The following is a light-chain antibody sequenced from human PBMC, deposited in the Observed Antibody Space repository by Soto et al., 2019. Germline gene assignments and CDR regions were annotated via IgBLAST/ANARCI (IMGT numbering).Light chain of an antibody. J-gene: IGKJ1*01. CDR3: QQYGDRPRT. V-gene: IGKV3-15*01. Sequence: EVVLTQSPATLSVSRGDRATLSCRASQFIGSAVAWYHQRSGQAPRLLIFDASIRVPTTPARFSGSVSGTEFTLTISSLESEDFAVYSCQQYGDRPRTFGQGTKV. CDR1: QFIGSA. CDR2: DAS.